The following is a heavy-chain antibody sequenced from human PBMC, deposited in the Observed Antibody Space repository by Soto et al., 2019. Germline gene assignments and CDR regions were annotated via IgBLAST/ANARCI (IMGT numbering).Heavy chain of an antibody. J-gene: IGHJ4*02. V-gene: IGHV4-34*01. Sequence: ETLSLTCAVYGGSFSGYYWSWIRQPPGKGLEWIGEINHSGSTNYNPSLKSRVTISVDTSKNQFSLKLSSVTAADTAVYYCARSGSSGYFRRYFDYWGQGTLVTVSS. D-gene: IGHD3-22*01. CDR2: INHSGST. CDR3: ARSGSSGYFRRYFDY. CDR1: GGSFSGYY.